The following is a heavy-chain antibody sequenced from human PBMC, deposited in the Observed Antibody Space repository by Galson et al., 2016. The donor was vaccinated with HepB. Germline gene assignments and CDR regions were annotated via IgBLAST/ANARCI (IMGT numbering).Heavy chain of an antibody. CDR2: ISYDGRNE. Sequence: SLRLSCAASGFSFSDYGMTWVRQAPDKGLEWVAVISYDGRNEYYGDSVKGRFTISRDNSKNSVYLQMNSLRAEDTAVYYCARPSSSSWAFDYWGQGTLV. CDR3: ARPSSSSWAFDY. V-gene: IGHV3-30*03. J-gene: IGHJ4*02. CDR1: GFSFSDYG. D-gene: IGHD6-6*01.